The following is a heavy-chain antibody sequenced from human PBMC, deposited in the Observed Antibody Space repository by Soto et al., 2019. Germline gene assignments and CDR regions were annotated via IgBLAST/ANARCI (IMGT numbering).Heavy chain of an antibody. CDR3: ARSITFFGVDTDPAFDY. Sequence: PSETLSLTCTVSGGSISSYYWSWIRQPPGKGLEWIGYIYYSGSTNYNPSLKSRVTISVDTSKNQFSLKLSSVTAADTAVYYCARSITFFGVDTDPAFDYWGQGTLVTVSS. CDR1: GGSISSYY. CDR2: IYYSGST. V-gene: IGHV4-59*08. D-gene: IGHD3-3*01. J-gene: IGHJ4*02.